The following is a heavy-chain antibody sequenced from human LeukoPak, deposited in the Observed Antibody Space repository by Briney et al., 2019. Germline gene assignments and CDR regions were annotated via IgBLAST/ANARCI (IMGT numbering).Heavy chain of an antibody. V-gene: IGHV4-34*01. D-gene: IGHD1-26*01. Sequence: SETLSLTCAVYGGSFSNYYWSWIRQPPGKGLEWIGEINDSGRTNYNPSLMSRVTISVDTSKNQFSLKLSSVTAADTAVYYCARDGISGSYLWGQGTLVTVSS. CDR3: ARDGISGSYL. CDR2: INDSGRT. J-gene: IGHJ4*02. CDR1: GGSFSNYY.